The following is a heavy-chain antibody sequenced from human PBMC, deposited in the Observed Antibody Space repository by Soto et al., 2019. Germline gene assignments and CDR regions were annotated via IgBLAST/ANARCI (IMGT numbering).Heavy chain of an antibody. V-gene: IGHV3-48*02. CDR1: GFTFSSYS. D-gene: IGHD6-19*01. Sequence: GGSLRLSCAASGFTFSSYSMNWVRQAPGKGLEWVSYISSSSSTIYYADSVKGRFTISRDNAKNSLYLQMNSLRDEDTAVYYCARDTAFKAVAGTSRYYYGMDVWGQGTTVTVSS. CDR2: ISSSSSTI. J-gene: IGHJ6*02. CDR3: ARDTAFKAVAGTSRYYYGMDV.